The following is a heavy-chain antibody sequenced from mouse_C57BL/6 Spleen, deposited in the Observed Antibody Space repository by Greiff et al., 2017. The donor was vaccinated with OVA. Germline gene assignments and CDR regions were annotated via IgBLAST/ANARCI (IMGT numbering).Heavy chain of an antibody. CDR3: ARLGYDYDHFDY. CDR1: GYTFTSYW. Sequence: QVQLQQSGAELVRPGSSVKLSCKASGYTFTSYWMHWVKQRPIQGLEWIGNIDPSDSETHYNQKFKDKATLTVDKSSSTAYMQLSSLTSEDSAVYYCARLGYDYDHFDYWGQGTTLTVSS. V-gene: IGHV1-52*01. CDR2: IDPSDSET. J-gene: IGHJ2*01. D-gene: IGHD2-4*01.